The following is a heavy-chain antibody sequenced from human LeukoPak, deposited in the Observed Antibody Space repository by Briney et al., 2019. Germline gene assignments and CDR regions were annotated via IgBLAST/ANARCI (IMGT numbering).Heavy chain of an antibody. CDR1: GFTFSSYA. CDR2: IKSKTDGGTT. CDR3: TTDPHSYYYDSSGYYYY. Sequence: PGGSLRLSCAASGFTFSSYAMSWVRQAPGKGLEWVGRIKSKTDGGTTDYAAPVKGRFTISRDDSKNTLYLQMNSLKTEDTAVYYCTTDPHSYYYDSSGYYYYWGRGTLVTVSS. J-gene: IGHJ4*02. V-gene: IGHV3-15*01. D-gene: IGHD3-22*01.